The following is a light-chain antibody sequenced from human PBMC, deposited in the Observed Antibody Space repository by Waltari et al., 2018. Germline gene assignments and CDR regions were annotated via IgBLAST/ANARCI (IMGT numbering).Light chain of an antibody. CDR3: AAWDDSLNGVV. CDR2: SDS. Sequence: QSVLTQPPSASGTPGQRVTISCSGSSSNIGRNTVNWYQQLPGAAPKLVIYSDSQRPSGVPHRFSGSKSGTSASLAISGLQSEDEADYYCAAWDDSLNGVVFGGGAKLTVL. CDR1: SSNIGRNT. V-gene: IGLV1-44*01. J-gene: IGLJ2*01.